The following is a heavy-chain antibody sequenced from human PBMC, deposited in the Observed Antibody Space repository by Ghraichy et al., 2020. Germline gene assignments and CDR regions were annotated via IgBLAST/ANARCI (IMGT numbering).Heavy chain of an antibody. D-gene: IGHD2-15*01. CDR1: GGSISSSSYY. CDR3: ARHSVGYLPYFDY. CDR2: IYYSGST. V-gene: IGHV4-39*01. Sequence: SETLSLTCTVSGGSISSSSYYWGWIRQPPGKGLEWIGSIYYSGSTYYNPSLKSRVTISVDTSKNQFSLKLSSVTAADTAVYYCARHSVGYLPYFDYWGQGTLVTVSS. J-gene: IGHJ4*02.